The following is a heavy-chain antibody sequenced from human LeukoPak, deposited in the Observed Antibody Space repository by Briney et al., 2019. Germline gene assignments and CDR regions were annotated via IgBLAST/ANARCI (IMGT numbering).Heavy chain of an antibody. CDR3: ATSTGTIYTWFDP. CDR2: IDNSGNT. J-gene: IGHJ5*02. Sequence: SETLSLTCTVSGGSISSDYWGWIRQPPGKGLEWIGYIDNSGNTNYNPSLKSRVTISVDTPKNQFSLRLSSVTAADTAVYYCATSTGTIYTWFDPRGQGTLVTVSS. D-gene: IGHD1-1*01. V-gene: IGHV4-59*01. CDR1: GGSISSDY.